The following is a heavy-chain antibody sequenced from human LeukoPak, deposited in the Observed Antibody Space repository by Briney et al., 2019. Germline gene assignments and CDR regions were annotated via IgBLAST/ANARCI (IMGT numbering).Heavy chain of an antibody. CDR2: IKEDGSEK. Sequence: GGSLRLSCAASGVTLSTYAMSWARQAPGKGLEWVANIKEDGSEKHYGDSVKGRFTISRDNAKNSLYLQMTSLRAEDTAVYYCARAGLLWFGESYFDYWGQGTLVTVSS. D-gene: IGHD3-10*01. CDR1: GVTLSTYA. CDR3: ARAGLLWFGESYFDY. J-gene: IGHJ4*02. V-gene: IGHV3-7*01.